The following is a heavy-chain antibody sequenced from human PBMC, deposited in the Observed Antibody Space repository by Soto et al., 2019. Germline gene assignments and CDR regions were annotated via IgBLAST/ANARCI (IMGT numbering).Heavy chain of an antibody. CDR2: IYYSGST. Sequence: QVQLQESGPGLMKPSQTLSLTCTVSGGSISSGGYYWSWIRQHPGKGLEWIGYIYYSGSTYYNPSLKSRVTISVDTSKNQFSLKLSSVTAADTAVYYCARERRRYCSSTSCYNWFDPWGQGTLVTVSS. D-gene: IGHD2-2*01. V-gene: IGHV4-31*03. CDR3: ARERRRYCSSTSCYNWFDP. J-gene: IGHJ5*02. CDR1: GGSISSGGYY.